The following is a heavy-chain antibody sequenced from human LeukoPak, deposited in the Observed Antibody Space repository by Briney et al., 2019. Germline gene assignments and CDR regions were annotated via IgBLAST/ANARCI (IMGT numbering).Heavy chain of an antibody. Sequence: SSETLSLTCTVSGGSLSSYYWSWIRQPAGKGLEWIGRNYTSGSTNNNPSLKSRVTMSIDTSKNQFSLKLSSVTAADTAVYYCARGAILTGRFDYWGQGTLVTVSS. D-gene: IGHD3-9*01. CDR1: GGSLSSYY. CDR3: ARGAILTGRFDY. J-gene: IGHJ4*02. V-gene: IGHV4-4*07. CDR2: NYTSGST.